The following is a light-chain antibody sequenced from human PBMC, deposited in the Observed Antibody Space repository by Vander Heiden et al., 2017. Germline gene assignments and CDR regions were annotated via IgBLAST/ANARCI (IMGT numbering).Light chain of an antibody. J-gene: IGKJ5*01. Sequence: EIVMTQPPATQPLSPGERASLSCRASQSVSSYLAWYPQKPGQAPRLLIYDASSRAPGIPARFSAYGSQTDFTLTISSLEPEDFALYYCQQRRGAFGQGTRLEIK. CDR1: QSVSSY. V-gene: IGKV3-11*01. CDR2: DAS. CDR3: QQRRGA.